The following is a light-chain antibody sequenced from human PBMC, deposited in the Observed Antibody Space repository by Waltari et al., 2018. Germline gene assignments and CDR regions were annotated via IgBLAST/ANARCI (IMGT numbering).Light chain of an antibody. Sequence: QSALTQPASVSGSPGQSITTPCTGTSSDVGGYDFVSWYQQYPGKAPKLVIYDVYYRPSGVSHRFSASKSGNTASLTISGLQTEDEADYYCSSYTSISTSVVFGGGTKLTVL. V-gene: IGLV2-14*03. CDR2: DVY. CDR1: SSDVGGYDF. J-gene: IGLJ2*01. CDR3: SSYTSISTSVV.